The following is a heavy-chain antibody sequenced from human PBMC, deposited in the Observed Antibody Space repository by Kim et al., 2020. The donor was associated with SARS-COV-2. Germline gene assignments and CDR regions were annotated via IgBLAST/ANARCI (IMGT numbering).Heavy chain of an antibody. D-gene: IGHD6-13*01. CDR3: ARGFGSSWSAMSFDY. V-gene: IGHV4-34*01. J-gene: IGHJ4*02. CDR1: GGSFSGYY. Sequence: SETLSLTCAVYGGSFSGYYWSWIRQPPGKGLEWIGEINHSGSTNYNPSLKSRVTISVDTSKNQFSLKLSSVTAADTAVYYCARGFGSSWSAMSFDYWGQGPLATFSS. CDR2: INHSGST.